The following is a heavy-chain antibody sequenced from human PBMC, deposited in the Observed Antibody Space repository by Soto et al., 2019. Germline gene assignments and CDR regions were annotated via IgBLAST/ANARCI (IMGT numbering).Heavy chain of an antibody. Sequence: PSATLSLTCTVPGGSISSYYWSWIRQPPGKGLEWIGYIYYSGSTNYNPSLKSRVTISVGTSKNQFSLKLSSVTAADTAVHYCARQVSGYYFDYWGQGTLVTVSS. D-gene: IGHD5-12*01. CDR1: GGSISSYY. J-gene: IGHJ4*02. CDR3: ARQVSGYYFDY. V-gene: IGHV4-59*08. CDR2: IYYSGST.